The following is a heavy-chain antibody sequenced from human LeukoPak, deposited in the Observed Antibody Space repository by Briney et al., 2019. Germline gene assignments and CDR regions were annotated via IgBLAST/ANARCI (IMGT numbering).Heavy chain of an antibody. CDR2: INQDGGEK. CDR1: GFTFSSYW. Sequence: GGSLRLSCAASGFTFSSYWMSWVHQAPGKGLEWVANINQDGGEKYYVDSVKGRFTISRDNAKNSLYLQMNSLGAEDTAVYHCATGRSCTTCYLPDYWGQGTLVTVSS. CDR3: ATGRSCTTCYLPDY. V-gene: IGHV3-7*01. D-gene: IGHD2-2*01. J-gene: IGHJ4*02.